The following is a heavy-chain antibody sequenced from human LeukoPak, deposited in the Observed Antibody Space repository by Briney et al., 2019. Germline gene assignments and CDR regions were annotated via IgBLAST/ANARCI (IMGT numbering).Heavy chain of an antibody. D-gene: IGHD2-15*01. J-gene: IGHJ4*02. V-gene: IGHV4-59*01. CDR1: GGSISSYY. Sequence: SETLSLTCTVSGGSISSYYWSWIRQPPGKGLEWIGYIYYSGSTNYNPSLKSRVTISVDTSKNQFSLKLSSVTAADTAVYYCARSYCTAGSCYSKIFDSWGQGTLVTVSS. CDR2: IYYSGST. CDR3: ARSYCTAGSCYSKIFDS.